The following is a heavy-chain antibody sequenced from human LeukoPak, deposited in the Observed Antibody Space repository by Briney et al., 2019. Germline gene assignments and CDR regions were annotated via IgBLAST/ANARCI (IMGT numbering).Heavy chain of an antibody. CDR2: INHSGGST. D-gene: IGHD1-26*01. Sequence: ASVKVSCKVSGHTFTSYYMHWVRQAPGQGLEWMGKINHSGGSTSYAQKFKGRVTMTRDTSKSTVYMELSSLRSEGTAVYYCAGGGATNMFLQDWFDPWGQGTLVTVSS. CDR1: GHTFTSYY. CDR3: AGGGATNMFLQDWFDP. V-gene: IGHV1-46*01. J-gene: IGHJ5*02.